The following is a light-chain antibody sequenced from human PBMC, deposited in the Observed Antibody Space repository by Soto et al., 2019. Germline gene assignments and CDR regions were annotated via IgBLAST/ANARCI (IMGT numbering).Light chain of an antibody. J-gene: IGKJ3*01. CDR1: QSVSSN. CDR3: QQYNNWPPRVT. Sequence: EIVMTQSPATLSVSPGERVTLSCRASQSVSSNLAWYQQKPGQAPRLLIYGASTRATGIPARFSGSGSGTEFTLTISSLQSEDFAVYYCQQYNNWPPRVTFGPGTKVDIK. V-gene: IGKV3-15*01. CDR2: GAS.